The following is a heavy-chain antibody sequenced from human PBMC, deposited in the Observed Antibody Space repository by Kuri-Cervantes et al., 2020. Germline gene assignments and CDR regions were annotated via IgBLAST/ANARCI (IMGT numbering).Heavy chain of an antibody. CDR2: IYYSGST. V-gene: IGHV4-59*08. J-gene: IGHJ5*02. CDR1: GGSISSYY. Sequence: ESLKISCTVSGGSISSYYWSWIRQPPGKGLEWIGYIYYSGSTNYNPSLKSRVTISVDTSKNQFSLQLMSVTAADTSVYYCVRQRGAAVGNHNWFDPWGQGILVTVSS. D-gene: IGHD6-13*01. CDR3: VRQRGAAVGNHNWFDP.